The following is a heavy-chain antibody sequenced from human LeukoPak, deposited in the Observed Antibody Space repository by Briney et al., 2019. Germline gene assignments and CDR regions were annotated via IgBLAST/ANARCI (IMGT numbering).Heavy chain of an antibody. CDR1: GFTFSSYW. CDR3: AREALGRQFLEWLSPNYYFDY. J-gene: IGHJ4*02. V-gene: IGHV3-7*01. D-gene: IGHD3-3*01. Sequence: PGGSLRLSCAASGFTFSSYWMSWVRQAPGKGLQWVANIKQDGSEKYYVDSVKGRFTISRDNAKKSLYLQMNSLRAEDTAVYYCAREALGRQFLEWLSPNYYFDYWGQGTLVTVSS. CDR2: IKQDGSEK.